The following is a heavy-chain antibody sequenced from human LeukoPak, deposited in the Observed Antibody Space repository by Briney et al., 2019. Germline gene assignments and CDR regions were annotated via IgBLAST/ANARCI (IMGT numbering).Heavy chain of an antibody. Sequence: GESLKISCKGSGYSFTGYWIGWVRQMPGKGLEWMGIIYPGDSDTIYSPSFQGHVTISADKSSSTAYLEWSSLKASDTAMYYCARGRDGYNLDFWGQGTMVTVSS. CDR2: IYPGDSDT. CDR1: GYSFTGYW. D-gene: IGHD5-24*01. V-gene: IGHV5-51*01. CDR3: ARGRDGYNLDF. J-gene: IGHJ3*01.